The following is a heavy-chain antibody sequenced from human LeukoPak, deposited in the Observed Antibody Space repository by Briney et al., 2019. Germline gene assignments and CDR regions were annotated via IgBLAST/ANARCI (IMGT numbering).Heavy chain of an antibody. D-gene: IGHD3-22*01. CDR2: MYYSGST. CDR1: GGSISSGDYY. V-gene: IGHV4-30-4*01. CDR3: ARPYYYDSRIDP. Sequence: SQTLSLTCTVSGGSISSGDYYWSWIRQPPGKGLEWIAYMYYSGSTYYNPSLKSRVTMSADTFKNQLSLKLSSVTAADTAVYYCARPYYYDSRIDPWGQGILVTVSS. J-gene: IGHJ5*02.